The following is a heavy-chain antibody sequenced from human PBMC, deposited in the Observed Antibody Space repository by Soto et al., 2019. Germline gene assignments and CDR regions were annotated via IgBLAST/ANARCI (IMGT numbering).Heavy chain of an antibody. J-gene: IGHJ5*02. CDR1: GGTFSSYA. V-gene: IGHV1-69*12. CDR2: IIPIFGTA. CDR3: ASGGLGYCISTSCYGFDP. D-gene: IGHD2-2*01. Sequence: QVQLVQSGAEVKKPGSSVKVSCKASGGTFSSYAISWVRQAPGQGLEWMGGIIPIFGTANYAQKFQGRVTITADESTSTAYMELSSLRSEDTAVYYCASGGLGYCISTSCYGFDPWGQGTLVTVSS.